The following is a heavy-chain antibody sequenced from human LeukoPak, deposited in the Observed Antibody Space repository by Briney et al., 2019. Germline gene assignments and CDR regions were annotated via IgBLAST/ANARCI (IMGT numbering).Heavy chain of an antibody. CDR1: GGSISSYY. CDR2: IYYSGST. D-gene: IGHD3-22*01. CDR3: ASLMFRPSSGWSSFVY. V-gene: IGHV4-59*08. J-gene: IGHJ4*02. Sequence: SETLSLTCTVSGGSISSYYWSWIRQPPGKGLEWIGYIYYSGSTNYNPSLKSRVTISVDTSKNQFSLRLSSVTAADTAVYYCASLMFRPSSGWSSFVYWGQGTLVTVSS.